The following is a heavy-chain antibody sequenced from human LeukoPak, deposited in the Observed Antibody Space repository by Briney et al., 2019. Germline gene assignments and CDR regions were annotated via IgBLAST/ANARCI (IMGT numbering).Heavy chain of an antibody. J-gene: IGHJ5*02. Sequence: SETLSLTCAVSGGSISSSNWWSWVRQPPGKGLEWIGEIYHSGSTNYNPSLKSRVTISVDKSKNQFSLKLSSVTAADTAVYYCARVIRYFDWLPSNWFDPWGQGTLVTVSS. CDR1: GGSISSSNW. V-gene: IGHV4-4*02. D-gene: IGHD3-9*01. CDR3: ARVIRYFDWLPSNWFDP. CDR2: IYHSGST.